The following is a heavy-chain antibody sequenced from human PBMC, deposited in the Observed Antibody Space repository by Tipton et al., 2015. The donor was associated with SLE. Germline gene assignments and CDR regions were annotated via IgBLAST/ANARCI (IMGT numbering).Heavy chain of an antibody. CDR2: INSDGRTT. J-gene: IGHJ2*01. Sequence: SLRLSCAASGFPFSSHWMHWARQAAGKGLEWVARINSDGRTTSYADSVKGRFTISRDNAKNTLYLQMNSLRAEDTAVYYCARGADYGDMHWYFDLWGRGTLVTVSS. D-gene: IGHD4-17*01. V-gene: IGHV3-74*01. CDR1: GFPFSSHW. CDR3: ARGADYGDMHWYFDL.